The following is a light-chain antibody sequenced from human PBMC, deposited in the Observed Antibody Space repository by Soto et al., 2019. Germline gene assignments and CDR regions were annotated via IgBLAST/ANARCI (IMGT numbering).Light chain of an antibody. CDR1: SGDVGVYNF. V-gene: IGLV2-14*01. CDR2: EVN. CDR3: SSYTSSTTVV. J-gene: IGLJ2*01. Sequence: QSVLTQPASVSGSPGQSITISCTGTSGDVGVYNFVSWYQQHPGKAPKLIIYEVNNRPSGVSSRFSGSKSANTASLTISGLQTEDEADYYCSSYTSSTTVVFGGGTKVNVL.